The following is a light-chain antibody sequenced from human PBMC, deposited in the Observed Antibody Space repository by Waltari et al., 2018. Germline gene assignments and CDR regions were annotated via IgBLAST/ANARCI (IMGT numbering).Light chain of an antibody. CDR2: DVS. V-gene: IGLV2-14*03. Sequence: QSALTQPASVSGSPGQSITISCTGTSSDVGGYDYVSWYQHHPGRAPTLMIYDVSNRPSWVSDRFSGPKSGNTASLTISGLQTEDEADYYCSSFTRSDTPLYVFGTGTKVTVL. CDR3: SSFTRSDTPLYV. CDR1: SSDVGGYDY. J-gene: IGLJ1*01.